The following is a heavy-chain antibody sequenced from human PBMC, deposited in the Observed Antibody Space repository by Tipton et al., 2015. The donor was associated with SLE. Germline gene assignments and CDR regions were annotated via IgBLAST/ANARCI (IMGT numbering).Heavy chain of an antibody. CDR3: ARDLAYYYDSSGYYDY. D-gene: IGHD3-22*01. CDR1: GFTFSSYW. CDR2: IKQDGSEK. V-gene: IGHV3-7*01. Sequence: GSLRLSCAASGFTFSSYWMSWVRQAPGKGLGWVANIKQDGSEKYYVDSVKGRFTISRDNAKNSLYLQMNSLRAEDTAVYYCARDLAYYYDSSGYYDYWGQGTLVTVSS. J-gene: IGHJ4*02.